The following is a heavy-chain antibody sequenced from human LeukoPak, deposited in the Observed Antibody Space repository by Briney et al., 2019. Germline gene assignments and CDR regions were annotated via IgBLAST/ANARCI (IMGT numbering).Heavy chain of an antibody. J-gene: IGHJ4*02. V-gene: IGHV4-31*03. CDR3: ARDDSGQGVHFDY. Sequence: SETLSLTCTVSGGSISSGGYYWSWIRQHPGKGLEWIGYIYYSGSTYYNPSLKSRVTISVDTSKNQFSLKLSSVTAADTAVYYCARDDSGQGVHFDYWGQGTLVTVSS. CDR1: GGSISSGGYY. CDR2: IYYSGST. D-gene: IGHD5-12*01.